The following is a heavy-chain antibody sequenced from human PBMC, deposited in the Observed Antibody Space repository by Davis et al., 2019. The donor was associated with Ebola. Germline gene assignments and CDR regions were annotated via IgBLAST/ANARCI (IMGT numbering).Heavy chain of an antibody. J-gene: IGHJ6*04. D-gene: IGHD5-18*01. CDR1: GGSFSGYY. CDR2: INHSGST. V-gene: IGHV4-34*01. Sequence: MPSETLSLTCAVYGGSFSGYYWSWIRQPPGKGLEWIGEINHSGSTNYNPSLKSRVTISVDTSKNQFSLKLSSVTAADTAVYYCARGGYSYGYVSVYYGMDVWGKGTTVTVSS. CDR3: ARGGYSYGYVSVYYGMDV.